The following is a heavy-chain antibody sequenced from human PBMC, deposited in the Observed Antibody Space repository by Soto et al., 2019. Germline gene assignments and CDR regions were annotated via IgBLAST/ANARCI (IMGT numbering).Heavy chain of an antibody. CDR2: ISGSGGTT. J-gene: IGHJ4*02. V-gene: IGHV3-23*01. Sequence: GGSLRLSCVASGFTFSNYNMSWVRQAPGKGLECVSTISGSGGTTYYADSVKGRFTISRDNSKNTLYLQMNSLRAEDTAVYYCAKVRSTTIFGVVILFDYWGQGTLVTVSS. D-gene: IGHD3-3*01. CDR1: GFTFSNYN. CDR3: AKVRSTTIFGVVILFDY.